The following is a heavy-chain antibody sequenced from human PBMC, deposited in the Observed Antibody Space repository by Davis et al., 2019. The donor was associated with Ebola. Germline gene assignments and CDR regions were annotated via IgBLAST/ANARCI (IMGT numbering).Heavy chain of an antibody. CDR1: GGSVSSGSYY. CDR2: IYYSGST. Sequence: SETLSLTCTVSGGSVSSGSYYWSWIRQPPGKGLEWIGYIYYSGSTNYNPSLKSRVTISVDTSKNQFSLKLSSVTAADTAVYYCARLMGYYGLDVWGQGTTVTVSS. D-gene: IGHD3-10*01. J-gene: IGHJ6*02. CDR3: ARLMGYYGLDV. V-gene: IGHV4-61*01.